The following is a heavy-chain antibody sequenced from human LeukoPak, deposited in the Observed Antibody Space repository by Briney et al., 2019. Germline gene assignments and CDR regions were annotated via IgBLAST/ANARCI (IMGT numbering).Heavy chain of an antibody. Sequence: GASVKVSCKASGYTFTSYDISWVRRATGQGLEWMGWMNPNSGNTGYAQKFQGRVTITRNTSISTAYMELSSLRSEDTAVYYCARVDSSSWDPYYFDYWGQGTLVTVSS. CDR2: MNPNSGNT. CDR3: ARVDSSSWDPYYFDY. CDR1: GYTFTSYD. J-gene: IGHJ4*02. V-gene: IGHV1-8*03. D-gene: IGHD6-13*01.